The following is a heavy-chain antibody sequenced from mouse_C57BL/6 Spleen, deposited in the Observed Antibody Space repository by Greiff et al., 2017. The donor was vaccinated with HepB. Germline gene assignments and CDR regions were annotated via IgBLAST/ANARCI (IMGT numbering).Heavy chain of an antibody. V-gene: IGHV1-42*01. CDR2: INPSTGGT. Sequence: VHVKQSGPELVKPGASVKISCKASGYSFTGYYMNWVKQSPEKSLEWIGEINPSTGGTTYNQKFKAKATLTVDKSSSTAYMQLKSLTSEDSAVYYCARRTVDYWGQGTTLTVSS. J-gene: IGHJ2*01. CDR3: ARRTVDY. CDR1: GYSFTGYY.